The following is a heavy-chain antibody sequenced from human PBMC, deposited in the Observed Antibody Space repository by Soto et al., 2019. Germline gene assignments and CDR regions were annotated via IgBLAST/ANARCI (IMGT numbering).Heavy chain of an antibody. D-gene: IGHD2-15*01. CDR2: IIPIFGTA. Sequence: SVKVSCKASGGTFSGYAISWVRQAPGQGLEWMGGIIPIFGTANYAQKFQGRVTITADESTSTAYMELSSLRSEDTAVYYCARVGRDCSGGSCYSDYYYGMDVWGQGTTVTVSS. CDR3: ARVGRDCSGGSCYSDYYYGMDV. CDR1: GGTFSGYA. J-gene: IGHJ6*02. V-gene: IGHV1-69*13.